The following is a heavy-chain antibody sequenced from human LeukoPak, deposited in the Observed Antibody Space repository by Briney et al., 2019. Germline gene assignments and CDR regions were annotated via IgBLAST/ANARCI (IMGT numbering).Heavy chain of an antibody. Sequence: PGGSLRLSCAASGFTFSSMHWVRQAPGKGLEWVAFIRYDGSNKYYADSVKGRFTISRDNSKNTVYLQMNSLRAEDTAVYYCAKDRSYFGYWGQGTLVTVSS. CDR2: IRYDGSNK. J-gene: IGHJ4*02. V-gene: IGHV3-30*02. CDR3: AKDRSYFGY. CDR1: GFTFSS. D-gene: IGHD3-16*02.